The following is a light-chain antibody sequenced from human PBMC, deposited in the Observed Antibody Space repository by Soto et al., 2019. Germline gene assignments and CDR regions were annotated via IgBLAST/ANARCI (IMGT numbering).Light chain of an antibody. CDR2: QYF. J-gene: IGLJ3*02. V-gene: IGLV1-40*01. CDR3: QSYDNSLSAWV. CDR1: SSNIGAGYD. Sequence: QSVLTQPPSVSGAPGQRVTISCTGASSNIGAGYDVHWYQHLPGTAPKLLIYQYFSQPSGVPDRFSGSKSGTSASLAITGLQAEDEADYYCQSYDNSLSAWVFGGGTKLTVL.